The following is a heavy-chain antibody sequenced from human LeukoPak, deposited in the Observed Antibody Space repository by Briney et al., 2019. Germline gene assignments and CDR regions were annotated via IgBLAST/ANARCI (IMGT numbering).Heavy chain of an antibody. Sequence: ASVKVSCKASGYTFTSYGISWVRQAPGQGLEWMGWISAYNGNTNYAQKLQGRVTMTTDTSTSTAYMELRSLGSDDTAVYYCARTPLIAAAGGMDWFDPWGQGTLVTVSS. D-gene: IGHD6-13*01. CDR2: ISAYNGNT. V-gene: IGHV1-18*01. CDR1: GYTFTSYG. J-gene: IGHJ5*02. CDR3: ARTPLIAAAGGMDWFDP.